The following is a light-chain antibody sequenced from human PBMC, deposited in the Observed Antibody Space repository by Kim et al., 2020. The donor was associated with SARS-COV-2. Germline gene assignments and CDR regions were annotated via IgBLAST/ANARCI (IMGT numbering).Light chain of an antibody. Sequence: QRVTISCTGSSSTIGAGYDVPWYQQLPGTAPKRLIYGNSNRPSGVPDRFSGSKSGTSASLAITGLQAEDEADYYCQSYDSSLSGSVFGGGTQLTVL. CDR3: QSYDSSLSGSV. V-gene: IGLV1-40*01. J-gene: IGLJ3*02. CDR2: GNS. CDR1: SSTIGAGYD.